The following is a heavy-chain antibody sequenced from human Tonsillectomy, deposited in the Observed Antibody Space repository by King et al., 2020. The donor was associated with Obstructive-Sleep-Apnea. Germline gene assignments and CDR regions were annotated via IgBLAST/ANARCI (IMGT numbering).Heavy chain of an antibody. V-gene: IGHV3-48*04. CDR2: ISSSISTI. D-gene: IGHD6-13*01. CDR1: GFTFSGYN. J-gene: IGHJ3*02. CDR3: ARDLVPDAFDI. Sequence: VQLVESGGGLGQPGGSLRLSCAASGFTFSGYNMNWVRQAPGKGLEWVSYISSSISTIYYADSVKGRFTISRDNPKNSLYLQMNSLRAEDTAVYYCARDLVPDAFDIWGQGTMVTVSS.